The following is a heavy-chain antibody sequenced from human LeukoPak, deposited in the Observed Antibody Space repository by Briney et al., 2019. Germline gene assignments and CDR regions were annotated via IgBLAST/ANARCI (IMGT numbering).Heavy chain of an antibody. V-gene: IGHV3-11*06. J-gene: IGHJ4*02. CDR1: GFTFSDYY. D-gene: IGHD2-2*01. CDR3: ARVGVLVPAAIYPIRAVELYYFDY. CDR2: ISSSSSYT. Sequence: NPGGSLRLSCAASGFTFSDYYMSWIRQAPGKGLEWVSYISSSSSYTNYADSVKGRFTISRDNAKNSLYLQMNSLRAEDTAVYYCARVGVLVPAAIYPIRAVELYYFDYWGQGTLVTVSS.